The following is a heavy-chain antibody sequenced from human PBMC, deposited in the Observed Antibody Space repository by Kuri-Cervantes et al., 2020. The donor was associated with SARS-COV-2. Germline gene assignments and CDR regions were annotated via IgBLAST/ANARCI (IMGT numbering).Heavy chain of an antibody. CDR2: IKSKTEGGTK. D-gene: IGHD3-3*01. Sequence: GESLKISCAASGFTFSNAWMSWVRQAPGKGLEWVGRIKSKTEGGTKDYAAPVKSRITISSDESKNTLYLQMNSLKTEDTAVYYCTTDSLFLSDFWSGYHDYYYYAMDGWGQGTTVTVSS. CDR3: TTDSLFLSDFWSGYHDYYYYAMDG. CDR1: GFTFSNAW. J-gene: IGHJ6*02. V-gene: IGHV3-15*01.